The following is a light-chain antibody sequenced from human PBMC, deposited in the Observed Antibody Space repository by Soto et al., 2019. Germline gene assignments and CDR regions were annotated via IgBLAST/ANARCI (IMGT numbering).Light chain of an antibody. Sequence: EIILTQSPATMSSSTGHIANLSCXXSQTVSSNYLAWYQQKPGQAPRLLIYAASTRATGIPDRFSGSGSGTDFTLSISRLEPEDFAVYYCQLYGTSPKPFGQGTKVDIK. J-gene: IGKJ1*01. CDR2: AAS. V-gene: IGKV3-20*01. CDR1: QTVSSNY. CDR3: QLYGTSPKP.